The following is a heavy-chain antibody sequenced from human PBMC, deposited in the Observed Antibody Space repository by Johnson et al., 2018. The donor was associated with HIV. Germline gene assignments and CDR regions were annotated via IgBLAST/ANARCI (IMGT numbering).Heavy chain of an antibody. D-gene: IGHD5-18*01. CDR1: GFTFSSYW. J-gene: IGHJ3*02. V-gene: IGHV3-7*01. CDR3: AKSRGGYSYGYDAFDI. Sequence: VQLVESGGGLVQPGGSLRLSCAASGFTFSSYWMSWFRQAPGKGLEWVANIKQDGSAKYYGDSVKGRFTISRDNSKNTLFLQMNSLRTEDTALYYCAKSRGGYSYGYDAFDIWGQGTMVTVSS. CDR2: IKQDGSAK.